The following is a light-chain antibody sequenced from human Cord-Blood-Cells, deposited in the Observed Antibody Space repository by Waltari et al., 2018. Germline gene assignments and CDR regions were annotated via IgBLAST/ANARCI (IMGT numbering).Light chain of an antibody. V-gene: IGLV2-23*01. CDR1: SSDVGCYNL. Sequence: QSALTQPASVSGSPGQSITISCTGTSSDVGCYNLVPWYQQHPGKAPKLIIYEGSKRPSGVSNRFSGSKSGNTASLTISGLQAEDEADYYCCSYAGSSTLVFGGGTKLTVL. CDR2: EGS. CDR3: CSYAGSSTLV. J-gene: IGLJ3*02.